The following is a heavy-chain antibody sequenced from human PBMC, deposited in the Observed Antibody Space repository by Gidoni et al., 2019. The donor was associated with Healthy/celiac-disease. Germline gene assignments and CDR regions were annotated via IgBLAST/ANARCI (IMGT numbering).Heavy chain of an antibody. D-gene: IGHD2-21*01. CDR1: GFTFSSYS. Sequence: EVQLVESGGGLVKPGGSLRLSCAASGFTFSSYSMHWVRQAPGKGLEWVSSISSSSSYIYYADSVKGRFTISRDNAKNSLYLQMNSLRAEDTAVYYCAREDIVVVIASYYYYGMDVWGQGTTVTVSS. V-gene: IGHV3-21*01. J-gene: IGHJ6*02. CDR2: ISSSSSYI. CDR3: AREDIVVVIASYYYYGMDV.